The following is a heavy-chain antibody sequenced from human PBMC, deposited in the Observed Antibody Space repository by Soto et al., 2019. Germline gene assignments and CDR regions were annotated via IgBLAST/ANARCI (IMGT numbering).Heavy chain of an antibody. V-gene: IGHV1-24*01. Sequence: ASVKVSCKVSGYTLTELSMHWVRQAPGKGLEWMGGFDPEDGETIYAQKFQGRVTMTEDTSTDTAYMELSSLRSEDTAVYYCAFRNSVRRGRNNWNFDWGQGTLVTVSS. J-gene: IGHJ4*02. D-gene: IGHD1-7*01. CDR2: FDPEDGET. CDR3: AFRNSVRRGRNNWNFD. CDR1: GYTLTELS.